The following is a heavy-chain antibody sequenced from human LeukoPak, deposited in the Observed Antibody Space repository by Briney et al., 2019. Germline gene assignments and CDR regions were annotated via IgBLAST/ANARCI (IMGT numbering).Heavy chain of an antibody. D-gene: IGHD3-10*01. J-gene: IGHJ6*03. Sequence: ASVKVSCKASGYTFTGHYMHWVRQAPGQGLEWMGWMNPNTGGTNYAPKFQGRVTMTRDTSISTAYMELSRLRSDDTAVYYCARGSSGDYSYYYMDVWGKGTTVTISS. CDR1: GYTFTGHY. V-gene: IGHV1-2*02. CDR3: ARGSSGDYSYYYMDV. CDR2: MNPNTGGT.